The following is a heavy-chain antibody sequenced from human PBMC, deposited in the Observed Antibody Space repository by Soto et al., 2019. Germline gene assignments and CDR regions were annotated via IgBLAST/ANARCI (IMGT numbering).Heavy chain of an antibody. J-gene: IGHJ3*02. CDR1: GGSFSGYY. D-gene: IGHD3-22*01. Sequence: SETLSLTCAVSGGSFSGYYWSWIRQPPGKGLEWIGEINYSGSTYYNPSLKSRVTISVDTSKNQFSLKLSSVTAADTAVYYCARAPTNRVTYYYDSSTDAFDIWGQGTMVTVSS. CDR2: INYSGST. V-gene: IGHV4-34*09. CDR3: ARAPTNRVTYYYDSSTDAFDI.